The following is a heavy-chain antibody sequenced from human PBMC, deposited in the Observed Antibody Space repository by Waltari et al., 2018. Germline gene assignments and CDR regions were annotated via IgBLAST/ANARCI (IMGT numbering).Heavy chain of an antibody. D-gene: IGHD1-26*01. CDR3: AADGVGVLPGDAFDI. Sequence: EVQLLESGGTLVQPGGSLKLSCVPSGFTFKRHRMNWVRQAPGKGLEWISYITGSSDSTNYADSVQGRFIVSRDNAQNALYLQMTGLRAEDTAIYYCAADGVGVLPGDAFDIWGQGTMVTVSS. J-gene: IGHJ3*02. V-gene: IGHV3-48*04. CDR2: ITGSSDST. CDR1: GFTFKRHR.